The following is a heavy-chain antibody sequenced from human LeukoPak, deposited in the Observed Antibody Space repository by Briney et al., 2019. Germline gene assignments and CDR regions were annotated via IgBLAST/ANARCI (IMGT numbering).Heavy chain of an antibody. D-gene: IGHD4-17*01. J-gene: IGHJ4*02. CDR3: ASAMTTVTQFLLVY. CDR1: GYTFTGYY. Sequence: ASVKVSCKASGYTFTGYYMHWVRQAPGQGLEWVGWINPNSGGTNYAQKFQGRVTMTRDTSISTAYMELSRLRSDDTAVYYCASAMTTVTQFLLVYWGQGTLVTVSS. CDR2: INPNSGGT. V-gene: IGHV1-2*02.